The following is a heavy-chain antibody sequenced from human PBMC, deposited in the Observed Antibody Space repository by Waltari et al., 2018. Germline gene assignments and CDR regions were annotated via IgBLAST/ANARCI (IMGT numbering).Heavy chain of an antibody. D-gene: IGHD2-15*01. CDR1: GFSFSGSW. J-gene: IGHJ4*02. CDR2: INKNGDAT. V-gene: IGHV3-74*01. Sequence: EVNLVESGGGLVQPGGSLRLSCAASGFSFSGSWMHWVRQAPGKGLVLVSRINKNGDATSYADSVKGRFTISKDNAKNTLYLEMNSLRAEDTAVYYCARSGGYIDYWGQGTLVTVSS. CDR3: ARSGGYIDY.